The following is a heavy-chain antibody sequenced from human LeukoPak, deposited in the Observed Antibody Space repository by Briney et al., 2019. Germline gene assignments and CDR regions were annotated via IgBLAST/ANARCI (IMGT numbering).Heavy chain of an antibody. CDR1: GFTVSRYW. Sequence: GGSLRLAWAAAGFTVSRYWMQWARQAPGKGLVCVSRINIDGSSTSYANSVKGRFTISRDNAKNTLYLQMHSLRAEDTAVYYCARELLWFGESSGFDYWGQGPLVTVSS. CDR2: INIDGSST. CDR3: ARELLWFGESSGFDY. J-gene: IGHJ4*02. V-gene: IGHV3-74*01. D-gene: IGHD3-10*01.